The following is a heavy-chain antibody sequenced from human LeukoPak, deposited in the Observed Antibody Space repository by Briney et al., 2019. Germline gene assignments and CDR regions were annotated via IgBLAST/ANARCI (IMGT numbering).Heavy chain of an antibody. Sequence: ASVKVSCEASGYTFTNHDMHWVRQAPGQGLEWMGIITPSGYATYAQKFQGRVTVTRDTSTSTVYMEVSSLRSEDTAVYYCARERNTAYDFDWFDPWGQGTLVTVSS. CDR1: GYTFTNHD. CDR2: ITPSGYA. J-gene: IGHJ5*02. CDR3: ARERNTAYDFDWFDP. D-gene: IGHD5-12*01. V-gene: IGHV1-46*01.